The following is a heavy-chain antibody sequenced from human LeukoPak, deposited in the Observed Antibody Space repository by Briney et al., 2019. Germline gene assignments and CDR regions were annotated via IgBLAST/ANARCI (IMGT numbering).Heavy chain of an antibody. CDR3: ARDLWVMRYYYDSSGYYQSDAFDI. V-gene: IGHV1-46*01. CDR1: GYTFTRYY. Sequence: ASVKVSCKASGYTFTRYYMHWVRQAPGQGPEWMGVINPSGDTTTYAQKFQDRVTMTRDTSTSTVYMELSNLRSEDTAVYYCARDLWVMRYYYDSSGYYQSDAFDIWGQGTMVTVSS. J-gene: IGHJ3*02. CDR2: INPSGDTT. D-gene: IGHD3-22*01.